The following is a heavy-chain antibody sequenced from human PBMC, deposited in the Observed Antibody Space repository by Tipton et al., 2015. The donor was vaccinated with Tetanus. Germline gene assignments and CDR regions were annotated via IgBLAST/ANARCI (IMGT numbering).Heavy chain of an antibody. CDR2: IKSKTDGGTT. J-gene: IGHJ4*02. D-gene: IGHD1-26*01. V-gene: IGHV3-15*07. CDR1: GLFFHNAW. CDR3: TTSVIVGSGYRVDY. Sequence: SLRLSCTTSGLFFHNAWMNWVRQAPGKGLEWVGRIKSKTDGGTTDYAARVKDRFSISRDDSKDTLFLQMNSLKTEDTAVYYCTTSVIVGSGYRVDYWGRGTLVVVSS.